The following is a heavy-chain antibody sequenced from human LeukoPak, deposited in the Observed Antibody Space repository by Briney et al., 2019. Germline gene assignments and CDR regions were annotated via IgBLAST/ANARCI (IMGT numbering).Heavy chain of an antibody. CDR2: INSNSGGT. CDR1: GYIFTDYY. Sequence: ASVKVSCKASGYIFTDYYIHWVRQARGQGLEWMGWINSNSGGTYFAQKFEARVTLTRDTIINTGYMEMRGLTSDDTAVYYCAKSQYSFASGRSRPLFDYWGQGTLVTVSS. V-gene: IGHV1-2*02. D-gene: IGHD3-10*01. CDR3: AKSQYSFASGRSRPLFDY. J-gene: IGHJ4*02.